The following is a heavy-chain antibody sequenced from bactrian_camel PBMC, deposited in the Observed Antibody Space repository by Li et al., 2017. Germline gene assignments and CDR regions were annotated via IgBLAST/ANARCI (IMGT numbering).Heavy chain of an antibody. CDR2: ILIDDGVT. CDR3: AAAKYGYPWTVPLQSDAYNY. CDR1: GLPFGT. V-gene: IGHV3S6*01. Sequence: HVQLVESGGGLVQPGGSLRLSCAAPGLPFGTMAWFRQAPGQEREGVAVILIDDGVTRYADSVKGRFTISRDNARNTLLLQMNNLQPEDTSMYYCAAAKYGYPWTVPLQSDAYNYWGQGTQVTVS. D-gene: IGHD6*01. J-gene: IGHJ4*01.